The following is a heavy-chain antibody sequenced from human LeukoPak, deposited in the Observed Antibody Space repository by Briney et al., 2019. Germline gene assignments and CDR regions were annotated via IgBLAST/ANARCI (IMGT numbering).Heavy chain of an antibody. J-gene: IGHJ3*02. CDR3: ARGNAFDI. CDR1: GYSISSGYY. CDR2: IYHSGRT. V-gene: IGHV4-38-2*02. Sequence: SETLSLTCTVSGYSISSGYYWGWIRQPPGKGLEWVGSIYHSGRTYYNPSLKSRVTLSVDTSKNQFSLKLNSVTAADTAVYYCARGNAFDIWGRGTMVTVSS.